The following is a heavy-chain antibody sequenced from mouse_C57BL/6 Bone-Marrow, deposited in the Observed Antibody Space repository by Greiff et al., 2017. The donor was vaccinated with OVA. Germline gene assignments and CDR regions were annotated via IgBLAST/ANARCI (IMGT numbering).Heavy chain of an antibody. V-gene: IGHV5-16*01. CDR2: INYDGSST. Sequence: EVQLVESEGGLVQPGSSMKLSCTASGFTFSDYYMAWVRQVPEKGLEWVANINYDGSSTYYLDSLKSRFIISRDNAKNILYLQMSSLKSEDTATYYCARVEDYYGSSYGFAYWGQGTLVTVSA. D-gene: IGHD1-1*01. CDR3: ARVEDYYGSSYGFAY. CDR1: GFTFSDYY. J-gene: IGHJ3*01.